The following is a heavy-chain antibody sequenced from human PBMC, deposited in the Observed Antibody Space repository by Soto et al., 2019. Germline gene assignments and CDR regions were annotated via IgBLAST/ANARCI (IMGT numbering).Heavy chain of an antibody. V-gene: IGHV4-39*01. CDR2: IYYSGST. CDR3: ARHPYSSSWYLAEYFQH. Sequence: QLQLQESGPGLVKPSETLSLTCTVSGGSISSSSYYWGWIRQPPGKGLEWIGSIYYSGSTYYNPSLKSRVTISVDTSKTQFSLKLSSVTAADTAVYYCARHPYSSSWYLAEYFQHWGQGTLVTVSS. CDR1: GGSISSSSYY. J-gene: IGHJ1*01. D-gene: IGHD6-13*01.